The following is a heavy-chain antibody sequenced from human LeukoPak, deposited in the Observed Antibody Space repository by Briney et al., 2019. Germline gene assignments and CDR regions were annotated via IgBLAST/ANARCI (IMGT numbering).Heavy chain of an antibody. V-gene: IGHV4-39*01. CDR2: IYYTGST. J-gene: IGHJ6*03. CDR1: GGSMSNSSYY. CDR3: AMFLAGTRHFHFYYYMDV. D-gene: IGHD3-9*01. Sequence: SETLSLTCSVSGGSMSNSSYYWGWIREPPGKGREWMGSIYYTGSTYYNPSFKRRITISVDTSKNQFSLKVISVTPAHTAVYYCAMFLAGTRHFHFYYYMDVWGKGTTVTISS.